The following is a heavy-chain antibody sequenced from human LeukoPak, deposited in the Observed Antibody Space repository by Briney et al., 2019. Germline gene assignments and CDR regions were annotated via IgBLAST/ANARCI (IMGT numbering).Heavy chain of an antibody. CDR1: GFTFSNYG. J-gene: IGHJ4*02. CDR3: AKGTSGDILTGLIVY. Sequence: GGSLRLSCAASGFTFSNYGMHWVRQAPGKGLEWVAVISYDGSNKYYADSVKGRFTISRDNSKNTLLLQMNSLRAEDTAVYYCAKGTSGDILTGLIVYWRQGTLVTVSS. D-gene: IGHD3-9*01. CDR2: ISYDGSNK. V-gene: IGHV3-30*18.